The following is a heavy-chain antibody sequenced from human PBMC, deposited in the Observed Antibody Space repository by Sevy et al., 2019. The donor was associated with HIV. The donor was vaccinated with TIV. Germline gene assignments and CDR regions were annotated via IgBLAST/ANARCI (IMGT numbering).Heavy chain of an antibody. V-gene: IGHV4-61*01. Sequence: SETLSLTCTVSGGSVSSGSYYWSWIRQPPGKGLEWIGYIYYSGSTNYNPSLKSRVTISVDTSKNQFSLKLSSVTAADTAVYYCAREGYITMVRGVIITGAFDIWGQGTMVTVSS. J-gene: IGHJ3*02. D-gene: IGHD3-10*01. CDR3: AREGYITMVRGVIITGAFDI. CDR2: IYYSGST. CDR1: GGSVSSGSYY.